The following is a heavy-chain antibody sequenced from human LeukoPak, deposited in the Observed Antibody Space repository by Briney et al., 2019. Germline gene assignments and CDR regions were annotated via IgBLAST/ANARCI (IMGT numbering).Heavy chain of an antibody. D-gene: IGHD3-10*01. J-gene: IGHJ6*02. V-gene: IGHV3-23*01. CDR3: AKVSGRIQIWPQPFGDGMDV. CDR2: ISGSGGNT. Sequence: GGSLRLSCAASGFTFSTEVMSWVRQAPGKGLECVSAISGSGGNTYYADSAKGRFTISRDNSKNMLYLQMNSLRAEDTAVYYCAKVSGRIQIWPQPFGDGMDVWGQGTTVTVSS. CDR1: GFTFSTEV.